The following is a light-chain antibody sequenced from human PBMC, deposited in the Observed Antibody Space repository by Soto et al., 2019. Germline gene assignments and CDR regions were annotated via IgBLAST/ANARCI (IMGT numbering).Light chain of an antibody. J-gene: IGKJ1*01. V-gene: IGKV1-27*01. CDR2: AAS. CDR1: QGISSY. Sequence: DIQMTQSPSSLSASVGDRVTITCRASQGISSYLAWYQQKPGKVPKLLIYAASTLQSGVPSRFSGSGSGTDFTLTISSLQPDDFATYYCQQSNSAPRTFGQGTKVEIK. CDR3: QQSNSAPRT.